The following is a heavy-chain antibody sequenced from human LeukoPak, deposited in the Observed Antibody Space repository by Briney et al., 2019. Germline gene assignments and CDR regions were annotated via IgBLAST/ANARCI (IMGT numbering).Heavy chain of an antibody. D-gene: IGHD1-1*01. V-gene: IGHV3-30*02. CDR1: GFTFSSYG. J-gene: IGHJ6*03. Sequence: GGSLRLSCAASGFTFSSYGMHWVRQAPGKGLEWVAFIRYDGSNKYYADSVKGRFTISRDNSKNTLYLQMNSLRAEDTAVYYCAKPPVGTGTSSYYYYYMDVWGKGTTVTVSS. CDR2: IRYDGSNK. CDR3: AKPPVGTGTSSYYYYYMDV.